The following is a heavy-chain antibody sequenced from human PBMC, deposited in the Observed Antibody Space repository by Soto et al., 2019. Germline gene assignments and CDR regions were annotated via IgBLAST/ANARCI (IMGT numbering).Heavy chain of an antibody. Sequence: GGSLRLSCAASGFTFSNAWMNWVRQAPGKGLEWVGRIKSKTDGGTTDYAAPVKGRFTISRDDSKNTLYLQMNSLKTEDTAVYYCTTYERGYSYGVDYWGQGTLVTVSS. J-gene: IGHJ4*02. D-gene: IGHD5-18*01. CDR2: IKSKTDGGTT. V-gene: IGHV3-15*07. CDR1: GFTFSNAW. CDR3: TTYERGYSYGVDY.